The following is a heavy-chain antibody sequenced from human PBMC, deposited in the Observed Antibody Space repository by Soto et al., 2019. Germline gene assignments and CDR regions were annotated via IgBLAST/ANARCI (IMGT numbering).Heavy chain of an antibody. CDR1: GFTFSNAW. CDR3: TMNYLFYYYYYGMDV. D-gene: IGHD1-7*01. Sequence: EVQLVESGGGLVKPGGSLRLSCAASGFTFSNAWMNWVRQAPGKGLEWVGRIKSKTDGGTTDYAAPVKGRFTISRDDSKNTLYLQMNGLKTEDTAVYYCTMNYLFYYYYYGMDVWGQGTTVTVSS. J-gene: IGHJ6*02. CDR2: IKSKTDGGTT. V-gene: IGHV3-15*07.